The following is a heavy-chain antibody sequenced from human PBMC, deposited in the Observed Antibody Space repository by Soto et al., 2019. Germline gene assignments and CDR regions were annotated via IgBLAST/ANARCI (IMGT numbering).Heavy chain of an antibody. CDR2: MYSNGDT. CDR1: GGSITSGTYF. CDR3: ARQMYEKSFVSVFAY. Sequence: SETLSLTCTVSGGSITSGTYFWGRIRQAPWKGLEWIGSMYSNGDTYYKPSLKSRVTISVDTSKIQFSLKVTPVTAADTAFFYCARQMYEKSFVSVFAYGAKGPPVPVSS. J-gene: IGHJ4*02. D-gene: IGHD2-8*01. V-gene: IGHV4-39*01.